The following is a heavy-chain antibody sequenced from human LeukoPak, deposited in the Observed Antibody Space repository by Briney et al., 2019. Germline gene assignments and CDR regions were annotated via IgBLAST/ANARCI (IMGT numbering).Heavy chain of an antibody. CDR3: AKSTSIVLDYAFDI. CDR2: IYYSGST. CDR1: GGSISSYY. J-gene: IGHJ3*02. Sequence: SXXLSLTXTVSGGSISSYYWSWIRQPPGKGLEWIGYIYYSGSTNYNPSLKSRVTISVDTSKNQFSLKLSSVTAADTAVYYCAKSTSIVLDYAFDIWGQGTMVTVSS. V-gene: IGHV4-59*01. D-gene: IGHD2-8*01.